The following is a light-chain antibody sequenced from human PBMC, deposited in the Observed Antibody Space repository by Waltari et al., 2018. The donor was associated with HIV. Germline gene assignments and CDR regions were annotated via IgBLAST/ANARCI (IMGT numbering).Light chain of an antibody. CDR2: KDS. V-gene: IGLV3-25*03. Sequence: SYELTQPPSVSVSPGQTARITCAGDALSKQYAYWYQQKPGQAPVLMIYKDSERPSGIPERFSSSSSGTTVTLTISGVQAEDEADYYCQSTDTSGTYWVFGGGTKLTVL. CDR3: QSTDTSGTYWV. J-gene: IGLJ3*02. CDR1: ALSKQY.